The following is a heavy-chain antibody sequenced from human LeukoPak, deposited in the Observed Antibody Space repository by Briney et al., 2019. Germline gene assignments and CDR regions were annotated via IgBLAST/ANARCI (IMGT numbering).Heavy chain of an antibody. Sequence: PSETLSLTCAVYSGSFSGYYWNWIRQPPGKGLEWIGEINHSGRTKYNPSLKSRVTISVDTSKNQFSLILSSVTAADTAVYYCARGQFQRDYWGQGTLVTVST. CDR3: ARGQFQRDY. D-gene: IGHD5-24*01. CDR2: INHSGRT. J-gene: IGHJ4*02. CDR1: SGSFSGYY. V-gene: IGHV4-34*01.